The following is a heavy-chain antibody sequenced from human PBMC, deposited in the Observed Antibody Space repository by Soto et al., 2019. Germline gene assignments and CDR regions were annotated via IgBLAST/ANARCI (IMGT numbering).Heavy chain of an antibody. V-gene: IGHV1-18*01. Sequence: QVQLVQSGAEVKMPGASVKVSCKASGYTFTSSVISWLRQAPGQGLEWMGWISTYNGNTNYAQKFQGRLTMTTDTSTTTAYMELRSLGSDDTAVYSCARVQEVYQPANNFFHSWGQGTLVPVAS. J-gene: IGHJ5*01. D-gene: IGHD6-6*01. CDR3: ARVQEVYQPANNFFHS. CDR1: GYTFTSSV. CDR2: ISTYNGNT.